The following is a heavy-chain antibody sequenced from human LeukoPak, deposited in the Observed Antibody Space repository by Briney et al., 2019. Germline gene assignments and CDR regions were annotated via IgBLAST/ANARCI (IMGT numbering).Heavy chain of an antibody. Sequence: GGSLRLSCAASGFTFSSYWMSWVRQAPGKGLEWVANIKQDGSEKYYVDSVKGRFTISRDNAKNSLYLQMNSLRAEDTAVYYCARDGHDYIWGSYLNWGQGTRVTVSS. D-gene: IGHD3-16*02. CDR1: GFTFSSYW. J-gene: IGHJ4*02. V-gene: IGHV3-7*01. CDR2: IKQDGSEK. CDR3: ARDGHDYIWGSYLN.